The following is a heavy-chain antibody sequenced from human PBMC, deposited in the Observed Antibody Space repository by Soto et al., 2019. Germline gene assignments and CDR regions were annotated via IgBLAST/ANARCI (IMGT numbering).Heavy chain of an antibody. CDR2: INPNSGGT. Sequence: ASVKVSCKASGYTFTGYYMHWVRQAPGQGLEWMGWINPNSGGTNYAQKLQGRVTMTTDTSTSTAYMELRSLRSDDTAVYYCARIGLWFGERRAFDIWGQGTMVTVSS. V-gene: IGHV1-2*02. D-gene: IGHD3-10*01. CDR3: ARIGLWFGERRAFDI. J-gene: IGHJ3*02. CDR1: GYTFTGYY.